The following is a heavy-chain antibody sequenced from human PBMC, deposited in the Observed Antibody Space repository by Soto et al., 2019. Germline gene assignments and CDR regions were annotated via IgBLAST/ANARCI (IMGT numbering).Heavy chain of an antibody. CDR3: ARHEMTRGYSSYDWNYGMDV. V-gene: IGHV1-18*01. J-gene: IGHJ6*02. D-gene: IGHD5-12*01. CDR2: ISAYDGNT. CDR1: GYIFTSYG. Sequence: ASVKVSCKASGYIFTSYGISWVRQAPGQGLEWMGWISAYDGNTNYAQNLQGRVTMTTDTSTSTAYMELRSLRSDDTAVYYCARHEMTRGYSSYDWNYGMDVWGQGTTVTVSS.